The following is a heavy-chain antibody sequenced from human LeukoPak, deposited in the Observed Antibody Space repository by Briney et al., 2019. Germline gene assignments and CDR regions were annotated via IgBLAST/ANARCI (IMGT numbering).Heavy chain of an antibody. Sequence: GGSLRLSCAAPGFSFSSYSMNWVRQAPGRGLEWVSSISASGNYIYYADSVKGRFTISRDSAENSLYLQMNSLGAEDTAVYYCARGLYYYGTDAFDIWGQGTMVTVSS. J-gene: IGHJ3*02. V-gene: IGHV3-21*01. CDR1: GFSFSSYS. CDR3: ARGLYYYGTDAFDI. CDR2: ISASGNYI. D-gene: IGHD3-16*01.